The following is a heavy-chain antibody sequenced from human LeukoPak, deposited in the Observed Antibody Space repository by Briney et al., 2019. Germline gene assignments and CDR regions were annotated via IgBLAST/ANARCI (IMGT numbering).Heavy chain of an antibody. D-gene: IGHD3-10*01. J-gene: IGHJ4*02. CDR2: IYHSGST. Sequence: SETLSLTCTVSGGSISSGGYYWSWIRQPPGKGLEWIGYIYHSGSTYYNPSLKSRVTISVDRSKNQFSLKLSSVTAADTAVYYCARDIRNYYGSGSYYNYFDYWGQGTLVTVSS. V-gene: IGHV4-30-2*01. CDR1: GGSISSGGYY. CDR3: ARDIRNYYGSGSYYNYFDY.